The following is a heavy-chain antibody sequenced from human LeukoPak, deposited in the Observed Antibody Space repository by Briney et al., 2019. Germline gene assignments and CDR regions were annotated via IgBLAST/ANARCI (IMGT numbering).Heavy chain of an antibody. CDR3: ARKFFGNWFDP. CDR1: GGSFSGYY. V-gene: IGHV4-34*01. Sequence: SETLSLTCAVYGGSFSGYYWSWIRQPPGKGLEWNGEINHSGSTNYNPSLKSRVTISVDTSKNQFSLKLSSVTAADTAVYYCARKFFGNWFDPWGQGTLVTVSS. D-gene: IGHD3-3*01. CDR2: INHSGST. J-gene: IGHJ5*02.